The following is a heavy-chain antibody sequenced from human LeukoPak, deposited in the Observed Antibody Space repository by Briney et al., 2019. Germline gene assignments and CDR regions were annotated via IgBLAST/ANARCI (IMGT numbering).Heavy chain of an antibody. CDR2: ISGSGGST. V-gene: IGHV3-23*01. CDR1: GFTFSSYA. D-gene: IGHD3-9*01. J-gene: IGHJ6*03. Sequence: GGSLRLSCAASGFTFSSYAMNWVRQAPGKGLEWVSAISGSGGSTYYADSVKGRFTISRDNSKNTLYLQMNSLRAEDTAVYYCAKDGGEYYDILTGYYPRLYYMDVWGKGTTVTISS. CDR3: AKDGGEYYDILTGYYPRLYYMDV.